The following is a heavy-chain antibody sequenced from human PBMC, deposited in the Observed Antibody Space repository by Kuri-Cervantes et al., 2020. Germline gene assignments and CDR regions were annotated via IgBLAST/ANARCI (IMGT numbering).Heavy chain of an antibody. D-gene: IGHD3-16*01. CDR2: ISWNSGSI. CDR1: GFTFDDYA. CDR3: ATGDNHAYSY. V-gene: IGHV3-9*01. Sequence: SLKISCAASGFTFDDYAMHWVRQAPGKGLEWVSGISWNSGSIGYADSVKGRFTISRDNAKNSLYLQMNSLRAEDTALYYCATGDNHAYSYWGQGTLVTVSS. J-gene: IGHJ4*02.